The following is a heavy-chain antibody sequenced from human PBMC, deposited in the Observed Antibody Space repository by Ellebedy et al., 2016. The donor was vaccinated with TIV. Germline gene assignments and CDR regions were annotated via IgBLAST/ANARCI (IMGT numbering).Heavy chain of an antibody. V-gene: IGHV3-23*01. J-gene: IGHJ3*02. CDR3: AREGYTSGRCGAFDI. CDR1: GITFSSYV. CDR2: ISTIDDST. D-gene: IGHD6-19*01. Sequence: GESLKISCAASGITFSSYVLGWVRQAPGKGLEWVSTISTIDDSTYYADSVKGRFTISGDNSRNTVDLQMNSLRAEDTAVYYCAREGYTSGRCGAFDIWGQGTMVTVSS.